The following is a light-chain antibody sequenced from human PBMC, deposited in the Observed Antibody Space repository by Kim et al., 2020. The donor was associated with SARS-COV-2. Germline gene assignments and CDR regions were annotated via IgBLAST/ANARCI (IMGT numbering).Light chain of an antibody. Sequence: DIQMTQSPSSLSASVGDRVTITCRASQNINNYLNWYQQKPGKAPKLLMYAASSLQSGVPSRFSGSGSGIDFTFTISSLQPEDFATYYCQQSYSSPYTFGQGTSWRS. CDR3: QQSYSSPYT. J-gene: IGKJ2*01. CDR1: QNINNY. V-gene: IGKV1-39*01. CDR2: AAS.